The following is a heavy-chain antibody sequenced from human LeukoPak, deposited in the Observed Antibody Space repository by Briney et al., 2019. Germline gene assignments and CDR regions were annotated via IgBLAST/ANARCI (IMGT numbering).Heavy chain of an antibody. CDR1: GGSFSGYY. V-gene: IGHV4-34*01. CDR2: INHSGST. J-gene: IGHJ5*02. Sequence: SETLSLTCAVYGGSFSGYYWSWIRQPPGKGLEWIGEINHSGSTNYNPSLKSRVTISVDTSKNQFSLKLSSVTAADTAVYYCARGRYYDSSGGGKPQEDPWGQGTLVTVSS. D-gene: IGHD3-22*01. CDR3: ARGRYYDSSGGGKPQEDP.